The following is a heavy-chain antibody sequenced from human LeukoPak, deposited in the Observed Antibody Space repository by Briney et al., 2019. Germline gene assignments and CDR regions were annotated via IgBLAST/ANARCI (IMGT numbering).Heavy chain of an antibody. D-gene: IGHD3-10*01. Sequence: PGGSLRLSCAASGFTFSSYGMHWVRQAPGKGLEWVAVISYDGSNKYYADSVKGRFTISRDNSKNTLYLQMNSLRAEDTAVSYCAKDRPYGSGSYGMDVWGQGTTVTVSS. CDR3: AKDRPYGSGSYGMDV. J-gene: IGHJ6*02. CDR2: ISYDGSNK. V-gene: IGHV3-30*18. CDR1: GFTFSSYG.